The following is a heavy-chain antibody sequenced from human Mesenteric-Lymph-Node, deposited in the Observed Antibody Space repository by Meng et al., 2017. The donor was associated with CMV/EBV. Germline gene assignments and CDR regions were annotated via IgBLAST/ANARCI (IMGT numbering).Heavy chain of an antibody. D-gene: IGHD3-10*01. J-gene: IGHJ4*02. V-gene: IGHV3-53*01. CDR2: IYRGGEP. Sequence: CEASGFTLSTNYRGWVGQGPGRGLEWVSVIYRGGEPFYADAVKGRFTISRDNSKNTLYLQVNSLRDDDTAVYYCAKVAMIRGVVFDLWGQGTLVTVSS. CDR1: GFTLSTNY. CDR3: AKVAMIRGVVFDL.